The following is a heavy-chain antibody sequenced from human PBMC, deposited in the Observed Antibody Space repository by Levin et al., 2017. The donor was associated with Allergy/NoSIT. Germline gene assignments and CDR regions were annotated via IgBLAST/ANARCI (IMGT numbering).Heavy chain of an antibody. Sequence: KTSETLSLTCAVYGGSFGGYYWSWLRQPPGKGLEWIGEINHRGSTTYNPSLKSRVTISVDTSRNQFSVKLNSVTAADTAVYYCAVFSLRYGAFDIWGQGTMVTVSS. J-gene: IGHJ3*02. V-gene: IGHV4-34*01. CDR1: GGSFGGYY. CDR2: INHRGST. D-gene: IGHD4-17*01. CDR3: AVFSLRYGAFDI.